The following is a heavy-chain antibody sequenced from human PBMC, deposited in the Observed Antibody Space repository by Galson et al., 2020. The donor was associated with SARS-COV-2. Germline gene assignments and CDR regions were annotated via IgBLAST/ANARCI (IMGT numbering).Heavy chain of an antibody. CDR2: IYSGGST. D-gene: IGHD3-10*01. CDR1: GFTVSSNY. CDR3: ARDRYYLGWYYYYGMDV. Sequence: WGSLRLSCAASGFTVSSNYMSWVRQAPGKGLEWVSVIYSGGSTYYADSVKGRFTISRDNSKNTLYLQMNSLRAEDTAVYYCARDRYYLGWYYYYGMDVWGQGTTVTVSS. V-gene: IGHV3-66*02. J-gene: IGHJ6*02.